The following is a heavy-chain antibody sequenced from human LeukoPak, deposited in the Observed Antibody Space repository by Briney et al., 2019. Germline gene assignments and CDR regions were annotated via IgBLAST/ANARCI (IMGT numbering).Heavy chain of an antibody. CDR3: AKNPQYYYDSSGFFEY. V-gene: IGHV3-23*01. J-gene: IGHJ4*02. D-gene: IGHD3-22*01. CDR2: ISGSGGST. CDR1: RFTFSRYA. Sequence: GGSLRLSCAASRFTFSRYAMNWVRQAPGKGLEWVSAISGSGGSTYYADSVKGRFTISRDNSKNTLYLQMNSLRVEDAAVYYCAKNPQYYYDSSGFFEYWGQGTLVTVSS.